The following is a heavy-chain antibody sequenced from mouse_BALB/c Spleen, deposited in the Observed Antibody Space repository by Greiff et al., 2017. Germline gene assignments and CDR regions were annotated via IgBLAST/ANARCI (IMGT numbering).Heavy chain of an antibody. D-gene: IGHD2-14*01. Sequence: QVQLQQSGAALVKPGASVKLSCKSSGYTFTSYWMQWVRQRPGQGLGWIGEIFPGTGTTYYNEKFKGKSTLTIDTSSSTTYMQLSSLTSEDSAVYVSEGSGGVRAGDYWGQGTSVTVSS. CDR1: GYTFTSYW. J-gene: IGHJ4*01. CDR2: IFPGTGTT. V-gene: IGHV1S132*01. CDR3: EGSGGVRAGDY.